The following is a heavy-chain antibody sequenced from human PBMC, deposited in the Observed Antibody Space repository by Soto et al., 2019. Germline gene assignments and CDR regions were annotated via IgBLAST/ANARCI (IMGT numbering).Heavy chain of an antibody. CDR3: ARVLYYGSGSYSPYGMDV. CDR2: VSPPFRTS. Sequence: QVQLVQSGAEVKKPGSSVKVSCKTSGVSFNNNGIGWVRQAPGHGLEWMGGVSPPFRTSNYGRKFQGRISITADASTGVVNMELSSLTSEDTAQYYCARVLYYGSGSYSPYGMDVWGQGTTVTVSS. V-gene: IGHV1-69*01. CDR1: GVSFNNNG. D-gene: IGHD3-10*01. J-gene: IGHJ6*02.